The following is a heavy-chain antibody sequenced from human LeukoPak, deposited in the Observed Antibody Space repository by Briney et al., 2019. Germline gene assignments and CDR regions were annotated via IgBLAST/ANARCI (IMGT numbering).Heavy chain of an antibody. D-gene: IGHD5-12*01. Sequence: SETLSLTCAVSGYSISSGYYWGWIRQPPGKGLEWVGSIYHSGSTYYNPSLKSRVTISVDTSKNQFSLKLSSVTAADTAVYYCARAEWATIHYGMDVWGKGTTVTVSS. CDR3: ARAEWATIHYGMDV. V-gene: IGHV4-38-2*01. CDR2: IYHSGST. J-gene: IGHJ6*04. CDR1: GYSISSGYY.